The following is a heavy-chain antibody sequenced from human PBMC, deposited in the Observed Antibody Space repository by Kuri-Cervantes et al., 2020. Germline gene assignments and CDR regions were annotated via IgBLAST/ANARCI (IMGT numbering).Heavy chain of an antibody. CDR1: GGSISSSNW. CDR3: ARRFTGDRYFDL. D-gene: IGHD7-27*01. Sequence: QTLSLTCAVSGGSISSSNWWGWIRQPPGKGLEWIGYIYYSGSTYYNPSLKSRVSMSVDTSKNQFSLKLSSVTAVDTAVYYCARRFTGDRYFDLWGRGTLVTVSS. J-gene: IGHJ2*01. CDR2: IYYSGST. V-gene: IGHV4-28*01.